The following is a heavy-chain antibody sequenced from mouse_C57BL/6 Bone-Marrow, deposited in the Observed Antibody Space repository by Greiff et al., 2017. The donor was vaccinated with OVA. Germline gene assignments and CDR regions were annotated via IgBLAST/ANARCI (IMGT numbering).Heavy chain of an antibody. CDR3: ARLVTTGPYYYAMDY. J-gene: IGHJ4*01. CDR1: GFSINSDCY. CDR2: TFYSGIT. D-gene: IGHD2-2*01. Sequence: VQLQQSGPSLVRPSQTLSLTCTVTGFSINSDCYWIWIRQFPGNKLEYIGYTFYSGITYYNPSLESRTYITRDTSKNQFSLKLSSVTTEDTATYSCARLVTTGPYYYAMDYWGQGTSVTVSS. V-gene: IGHV3-3*01.